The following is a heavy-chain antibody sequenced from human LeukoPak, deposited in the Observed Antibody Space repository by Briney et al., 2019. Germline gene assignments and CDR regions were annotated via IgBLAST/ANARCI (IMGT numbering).Heavy chain of an antibody. J-gene: IGHJ6*03. CDR2: IYYSGST. CDR3: ARERDSDYYYMDV. Sequence: PSETLSLTCTVSGGSISSYYWSWIRQPPGKGLEWIGYIYYSGSTNYNPSLKSRVTISVDTSKNQFSLKLSSVTAADTAVYYCARERDSDYYYMDVWGKGATVTVSS. V-gene: IGHV4-59*01. D-gene: IGHD1-26*01. CDR1: GGSISSYY.